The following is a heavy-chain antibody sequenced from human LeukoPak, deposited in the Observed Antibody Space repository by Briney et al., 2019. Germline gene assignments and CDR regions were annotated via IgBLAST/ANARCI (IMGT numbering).Heavy chain of an antibody. CDR1: GFTFSSYS. D-gene: IGHD3-10*01. CDR2: ISSSSSYI. Sequence: GGSLTLSCAVSGFTFSSYSMNWVRQAPGKGLEWVSSISSSSSYIYYADSVKGRFTISRDNAKNSLYLQMNSLRAEDTAVYYCARYGSGGGYYMDVWGKGTTVTVSS. J-gene: IGHJ6*03. CDR3: ARYGSGGGYYMDV. V-gene: IGHV3-21*01.